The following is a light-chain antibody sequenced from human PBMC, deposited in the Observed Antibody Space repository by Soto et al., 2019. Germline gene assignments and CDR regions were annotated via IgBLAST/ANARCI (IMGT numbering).Light chain of an antibody. CDR1: QNINTY. J-gene: IGKJ3*01. V-gene: IGKV1-39*01. Sequence: DIQMTQSPYSLSAAVGDRVTIACRASQNINTYLNWYQQKPGKAPKLLMFDAASLQSGVPSRFSGSGSRTDFTLTITSLQPEYCATYYCQQTSSAPFTFGPGTKVDIK. CDR3: QQTSSAPFT. CDR2: DAA.